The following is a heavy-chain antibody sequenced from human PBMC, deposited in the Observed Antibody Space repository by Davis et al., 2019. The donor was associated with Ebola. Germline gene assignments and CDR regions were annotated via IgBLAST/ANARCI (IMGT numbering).Heavy chain of an antibody. D-gene: IGHD3-3*01. V-gene: IGHV4-34*01. CDR3: ARDSTYYDFWSGYYTREYYYGMDV. CDR2: INHSGST. Sequence: SETLSLTCAVYGGSFSGYYWSWIRQPPGKGLEWIGEINHSGSTNYNPSLKSRVTISVDTSKNQFSLKLSSVTAADTAVYYCARDSTYYDFWSGYYTREYYYGMDVWGQGTTVTVSS. J-gene: IGHJ6*02. CDR1: GGSFSGYY.